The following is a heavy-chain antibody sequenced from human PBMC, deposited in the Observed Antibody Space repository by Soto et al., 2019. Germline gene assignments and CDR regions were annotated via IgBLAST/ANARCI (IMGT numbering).Heavy chain of an antibody. J-gene: IGHJ6*02. CDR2: IYYSGST. V-gene: IGHV4-59*01. CDR1: GGSISSYY. Sequence: SETLSLTCTVSGGSISSYYWSWIRQPPGKGLEWIGYIYYSGSTNYNPSLKSRVTISVDTSKNQFSLKLSSVTAADTAVYYCARDRMYDSSGYPFYGMDVWGQGTTVTVSS. D-gene: IGHD3-22*01. CDR3: ARDRMYDSSGYPFYGMDV.